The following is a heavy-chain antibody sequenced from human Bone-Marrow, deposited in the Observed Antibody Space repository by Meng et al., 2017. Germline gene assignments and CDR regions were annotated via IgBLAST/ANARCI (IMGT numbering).Heavy chain of an antibody. CDR3: ARAEASGGPVNWFDP. V-gene: IGHV3-48*03. J-gene: IGHJ5*02. Sequence: GGSLRLSCAASGFISSSYEMNWVRQGPGKGLEWVSYIRSSGDTKFYADSVKGRFTISRDNAKNSLYLQMNSLRGENTAVYYCARAEASGGPVNWFDPWGQGTLVTVSS. CDR2: IRSSGDTK. D-gene: IGHD3-3*01. CDR1: GFISSSYE.